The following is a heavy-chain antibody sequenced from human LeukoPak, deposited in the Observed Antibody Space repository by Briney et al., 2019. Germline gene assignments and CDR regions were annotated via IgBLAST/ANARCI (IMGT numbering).Heavy chain of an antibody. D-gene: IGHD6-13*01. CDR3: ATDYSSSWYRDY. CDR1: GGSISSYY. V-gene: IGHV4-59*01. J-gene: IGHJ4*02. Sequence: PSETLSLTCTVSGGSISSYYWSWIRQPPGKGLEWIGYIYYSGSTNYNPSLKSRVTISVDTSKNQFSLKLSSVTAADTAVYYCATDYSSSWYRDYWGQGTLVTVSS. CDR2: IYYSGST.